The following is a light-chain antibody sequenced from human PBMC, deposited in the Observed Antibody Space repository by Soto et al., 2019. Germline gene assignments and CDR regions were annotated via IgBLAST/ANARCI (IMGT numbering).Light chain of an antibody. J-gene: IGLJ2*01. Sequence: QTVVTQEPSFSVSPGGTVTLTCGLSSGSVSTSYHPSWYQQTPGQAPRTLIYSTNTRSSGVPDRFSGSILGNKAALTITGAQADDESDYYCGLYMGSGISVFGGGTKHTVL. CDR2: STN. V-gene: IGLV8-61*01. CDR1: SGSVSTSYH. CDR3: GLYMGSGISV.